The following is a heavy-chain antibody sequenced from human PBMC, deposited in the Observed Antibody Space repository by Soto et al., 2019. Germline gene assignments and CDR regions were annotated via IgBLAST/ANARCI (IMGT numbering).Heavy chain of an antibody. J-gene: IGHJ5*02. D-gene: IGHD1-7*01. Sequence: EVQLLESGGGLVQPGGSLRLSCAASGFTFSSYAMSWVRQAPGKGLEWVSAISGSGGSTYYADSVKGRFTISRDNSKNTLYLPMNSRRAEDTAVHYCAKDRALYPPAVSPWNYFRGHKWFDPWGQGTLVTVSS. CDR2: ISGSGGST. CDR3: AKDRALYPPAVSPWNYFRGHKWFDP. V-gene: IGHV3-23*01. CDR1: GFTFSSYA.